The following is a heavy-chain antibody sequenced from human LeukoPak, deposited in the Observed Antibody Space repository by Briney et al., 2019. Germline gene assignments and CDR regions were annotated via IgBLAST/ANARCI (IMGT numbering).Heavy chain of an antibody. D-gene: IGHD3-22*01. Sequence: KTGGSLRLSCAASGFTFSDYYMSWIRQAPGKGLERVSYISSSGSTIYYAASVKGRFTISRDNDKNSLYLQMTSLRAEDTAVYYCARDQSYYYNSSGYYYYWGQGTLVTVSS. CDR2: ISSSGSTI. V-gene: IGHV3-11*04. J-gene: IGHJ4*02. CDR3: ARDQSYYYNSSGYYYY. CDR1: GFTFSDYY.